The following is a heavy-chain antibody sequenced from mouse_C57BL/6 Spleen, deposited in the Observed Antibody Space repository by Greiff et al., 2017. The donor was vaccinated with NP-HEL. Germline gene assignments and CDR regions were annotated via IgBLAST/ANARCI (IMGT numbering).Heavy chain of an antibody. CDR2: IDPETGGT. CDR1: GYTFTDYE. J-gene: IGHJ3*01. V-gene: IGHV1-15*01. Sequence: QVQLKESGAELVRPGASVTLSCKASGYTFTDYEMHWVKQTPVHGLEWIGAIDPETGGTAYNQKFKGKAILTADKSSSTAYMELRSLTSEDSAVYYCTRVEDDGYSPWFAYWGQGTLVTVSA. CDR3: TRVEDDGYSPWFAY. D-gene: IGHD2-3*01.